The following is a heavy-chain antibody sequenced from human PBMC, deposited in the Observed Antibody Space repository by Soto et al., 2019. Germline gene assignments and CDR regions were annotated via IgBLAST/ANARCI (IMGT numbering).Heavy chain of an antibody. J-gene: IGHJ4*02. Sequence: SETLSLTCAVYGGSFSGYYWSWIRQPPGKGLEWIGEINHSGSTNYNPSLKSRVTISVDTSKNQFSLKLSSVTAADTAVYYCARGTIAARTPHFDYWGQGTLVTVSS. CDR3: ARGTIAARTPHFDY. CDR1: GGSFSGYY. CDR2: INHSGST. D-gene: IGHD6-6*01. V-gene: IGHV4-34*01.